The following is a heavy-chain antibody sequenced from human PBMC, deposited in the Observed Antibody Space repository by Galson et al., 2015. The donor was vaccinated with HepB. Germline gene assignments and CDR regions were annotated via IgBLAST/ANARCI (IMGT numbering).Heavy chain of an antibody. D-gene: IGHD2-2*01. CDR1: GFTFSSYA. J-gene: IGHJ4*02. Sequence: SLRLSCAASGFTFSSYAMHWVRQAPGKGLEWVAVISYDGSNKYYADSVKGRFTISRDNSKNTLYLQMNSLRAEDTAVYYCARDPSPGCSSTSCSFDYWGQGTLVTVSS. CDR3: ARDPSPGCSSTSCSFDY. V-gene: IGHV3-30-3*01. CDR2: ISYDGSNK.